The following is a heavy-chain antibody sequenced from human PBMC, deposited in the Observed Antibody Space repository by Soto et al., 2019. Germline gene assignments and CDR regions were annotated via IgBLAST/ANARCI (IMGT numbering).Heavy chain of an antibody. Sequence: QVQLVESGGGVVQPGRSLRLSCAASGFTFSSYGMHWVRQAPGKGLEWVAVISYDGSNKYYADSVKGRFTISRDNSKNTLYLQMNSLRAEDTAVYYCAKVDYSASYFDYWGQGTLVTVSS. CDR3: AKVDYSASYFDY. CDR2: ISYDGSNK. CDR1: GFTFSSYG. V-gene: IGHV3-30*18. D-gene: IGHD1-26*01. J-gene: IGHJ4*02.